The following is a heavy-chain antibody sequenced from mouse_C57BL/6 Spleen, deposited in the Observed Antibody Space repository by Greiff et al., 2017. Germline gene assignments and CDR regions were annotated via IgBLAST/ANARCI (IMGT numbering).Heavy chain of an antibody. CDR3: ARSGGDYVLFDD. Sequence: EVKLVESGAELVKPGASVKLSCTASGFNIKDYYMHWVKQRTEQGLEWIGRIDPEDGETKYAPKFQGKATITADTSSHTAYLQLSSLTSGDTAVYYCARSGGDYVLFDDWGQGTTLTVSS. CDR1: GFNIKDYY. CDR2: IDPEDGET. D-gene: IGHD2-4*01. J-gene: IGHJ2*01. V-gene: IGHV14-2*01.